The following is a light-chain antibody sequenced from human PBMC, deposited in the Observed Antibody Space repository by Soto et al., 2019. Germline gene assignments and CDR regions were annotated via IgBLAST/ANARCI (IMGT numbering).Light chain of an antibody. J-gene: IGKJ4*01. Sequence: IVMAQSPATLSVAPGGRVTFSCRSGQGVSGKLACNQHGPCQSPRLLISGPSTGATGIPDRFSGSGSGTEFTLTISSLQSEDYTIYYCQQYHTWPINFGGGTKVGIK. CDR1: QGVSGK. V-gene: IGKV3-15*01. CDR2: GPS. CDR3: QQYHTWPIN.